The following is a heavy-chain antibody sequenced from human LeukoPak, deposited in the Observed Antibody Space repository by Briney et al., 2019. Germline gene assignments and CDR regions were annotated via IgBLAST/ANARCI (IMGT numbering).Heavy chain of an antibody. V-gene: IGHV4-38-2*02. CDR2: IYHSGST. CDR1: GYSISSGYY. CDR3: ARHSRSSSSNDWFDP. J-gene: IGHJ5*02. D-gene: IGHD6-6*01. Sequence: SETLSLTCTVSGYSISSGYYWGWIRQPPGKGLEWIGSIYHSGSTYYNPSLKSRVTISVDTSKNQFSLKLSSVTAADTAVYYCARHSRSSSSNDWFDPWGQGTLVTVSS.